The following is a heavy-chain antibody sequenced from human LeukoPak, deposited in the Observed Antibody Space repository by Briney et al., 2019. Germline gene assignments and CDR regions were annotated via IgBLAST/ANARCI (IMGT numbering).Heavy chain of an antibody. CDR2: ISGSGGST. CDR1: GFTFSSYA. J-gene: IGHJ4*02. CDR3: ARSGTTWTQTFDH. V-gene: IGHV3-23*01. Sequence: GGSLRLSCAASGFTFSSYAMSWVRQAPGKGLEWVSAISGSGGSTYYADSVKGRFTISRDNSKNTLYLQMNSLKTEDTAVYYCARSGTTWTQTFDHWGQGTLVTVSS. D-gene: IGHD1-1*01.